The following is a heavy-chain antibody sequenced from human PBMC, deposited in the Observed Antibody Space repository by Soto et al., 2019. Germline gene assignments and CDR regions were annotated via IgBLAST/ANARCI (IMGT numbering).Heavy chain of an antibody. D-gene: IGHD2-15*01. CDR3: ARDLATVVNYYYYGMDV. CDR2: IIPIFGSA. J-gene: IGHJ6*02. Sequence: QVQLVQSGAEVKKPGSSVKVSCKASGGTFSSYAISWVRQAPGQGLEWMGGIIPIFGSANYAQKFQGRVTITEDESTSTAYMELSSLRSEDTAVYYCARDLATVVNYYYYGMDVWGQGTTVTVSS. V-gene: IGHV1-69*01. CDR1: GGTFSSYA.